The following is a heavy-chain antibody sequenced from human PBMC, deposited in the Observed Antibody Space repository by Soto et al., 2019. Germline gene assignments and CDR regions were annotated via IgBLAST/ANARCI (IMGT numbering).Heavy chain of an antibody. CDR1: GFSFSISP. Sequence: PGGSLRLSCAASGFSFSISPMHWVRQAPGKGPEWVALISYDGTNKFYADSVKGRFTISRDNSKSTLYLQVDSLRPEDAAVYYCAKDRVDHNSVWDPFDIWGQGTLVTVSS. J-gene: IGHJ3*02. CDR3: AKDRVDHNSVWDPFDI. D-gene: IGHD2-15*01. CDR2: ISYDGTNK. V-gene: IGHV3-30-3*01.